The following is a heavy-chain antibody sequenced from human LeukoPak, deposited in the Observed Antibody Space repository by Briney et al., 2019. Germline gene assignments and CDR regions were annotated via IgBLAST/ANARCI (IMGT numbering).Heavy chain of an antibody. CDR3: ARDLITFGGVIDAFDY. J-gene: IGHJ4*01. Sequence: ASVKVSCKASGYTFTSYDINWVRQATGQGLEWMGWMNPNSGNTGCAQKFQGRVTITADKSTSTAYMELSSLRSEDTAVYYCARDLITFGGVIDAFDYWGQEPWSPSPQ. D-gene: IGHD3-16*02. V-gene: IGHV1-8*01. CDR1: GYTFTSYD. CDR2: MNPNSGNT.